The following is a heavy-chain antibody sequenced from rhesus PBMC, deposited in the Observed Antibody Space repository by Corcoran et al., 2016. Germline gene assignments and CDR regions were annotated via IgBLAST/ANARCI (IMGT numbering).Heavy chain of an antibody. CDR3: ASSDWGDYADWYFDL. CDR2: INPYNGNT. Sequence: QVQLVQSGAEVKKPGSSVKVSCKASGYTFTDYYMHWVRQATRQGLERMGWINPYNGNTKYAQNFQCRVNMTRDTSTSTAYMELSSLRSEDTAVYYCASSDWGDYADWYFDLWGPGTPITISS. CDR1: GYTFTDYY. D-gene: IGHD3-34*01. J-gene: IGHJ2*01. V-gene: IGHV1S2*01.